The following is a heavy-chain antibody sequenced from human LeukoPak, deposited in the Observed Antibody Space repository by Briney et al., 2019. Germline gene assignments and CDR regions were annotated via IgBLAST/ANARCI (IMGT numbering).Heavy chain of an antibody. J-gene: IGHJ4*02. D-gene: IGHD2-15*01. Sequence: SETLSLTCTVPGGSISSYYWSWIRQPPGKGLEWIGYMYYSGSTKYNPSLKSRVTISVDTSKNQFSLKLSSVTAADTAVYYCAGSVGGGGYFDYWVQGTLVTVSS. CDR3: AGSVGGGGYFDY. CDR2: MYYSGST. V-gene: IGHV4-59*01. CDR1: GGSISSYY.